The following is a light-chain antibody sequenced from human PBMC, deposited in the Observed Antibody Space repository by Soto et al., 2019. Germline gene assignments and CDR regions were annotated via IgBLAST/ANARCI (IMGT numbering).Light chain of an antibody. CDR3: QKYNTSPWT. Sequence: DIRMTQSPSSLSASVGDRVTITCRASQGISNYLAWYQQKPGKVPKLLIYAASTLQSGVPSRFSGSGSGTDFTLPISSLQPEDVATYYCQKYNTSPWTFGQGTKVEIK. CDR2: AAS. V-gene: IGKV1-27*01. CDR1: QGISNY. J-gene: IGKJ1*01.